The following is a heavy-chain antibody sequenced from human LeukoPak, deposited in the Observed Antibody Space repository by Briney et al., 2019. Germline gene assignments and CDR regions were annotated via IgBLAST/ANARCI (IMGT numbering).Heavy chain of an antibody. D-gene: IGHD5-18*01. CDR3: ASPQNGCSYGYY. J-gene: IGHJ4*02. Sequence: GASVKVSCKASGYTFTSYGISWVRQAPGQGLEWMGRIIPIFGTANYAQKFQGRVTITTDESTSTAYMELSSLRSEDTAVYYCASPQNGCSYGYYWGQGTLVTVSS. CDR2: IIPIFGTA. CDR1: GYTFTSYG. V-gene: IGHV1-69*05.